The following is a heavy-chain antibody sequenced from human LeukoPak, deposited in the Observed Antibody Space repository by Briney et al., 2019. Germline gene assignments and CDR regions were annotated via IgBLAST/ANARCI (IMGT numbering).Heavy chain of an antibody. J-gene: IGHJ4*02. CDR1: GFAFSGYA. Sequence: PGGSLRLSCTVSGFAFSGYAMSWVRQARGKGPEWVSSIGARGDVTYSADSVKGRFTISRDNSKRTLFLQMNSLRAEDTAVYYCAKVHYTASFPGSFPGRNYFDSWGQGSLVTVSS. CDR2: IGARGDVT. D-gene: IGHD1-26*01. CDR3: AKVHYTASFPGSFPGRNYFDS. V-gene: IGHV3-23*01.